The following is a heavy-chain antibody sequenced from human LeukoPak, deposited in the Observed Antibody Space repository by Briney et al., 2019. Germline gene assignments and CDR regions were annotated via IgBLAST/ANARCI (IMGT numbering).Heavy chain of an antibody. Sequence: GGSPRLSCEASAFTFSSYAMHCVHQAPGKALDYVSAISTTGGSTYYANSVKARFTISSDNSKNMQYLQMGSLRAEDMAVYYCARGLQTYGFDYWGQGTLVTVSS. D-gene: IGHD4-17*01. CDR2: ISTTGGST. CDR1: AFTFSSYA. J-gene: IGHJ4*02. CDR3: ARGLQTYGFDY. V-gene: IGHV3-64*01.